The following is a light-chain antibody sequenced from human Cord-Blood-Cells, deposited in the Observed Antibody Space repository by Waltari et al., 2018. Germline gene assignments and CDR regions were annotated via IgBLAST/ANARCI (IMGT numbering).Light chain of an antibody. V-gene: IGLV2-23*01. Sequence: QSALTQPASVSGSPGQSITIPCTGPSSDVGSYNLVSWYQQHPGKAPKLMIYEGSKRPSGVSNRFSGSKSGNTASLTISGLQAEDEADYYCCSYAGSSVFGTGTKVTVL. CDR2: EGS. J-gene: IGLJ1*01. CDR3: CSYAGSSV. CDR1: SSDVGSYNL.